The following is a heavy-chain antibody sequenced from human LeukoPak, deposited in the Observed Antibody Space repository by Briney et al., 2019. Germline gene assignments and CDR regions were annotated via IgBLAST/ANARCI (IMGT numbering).Heavy chain of an antibody. CDR1: GYTFTGYY. V-gene: IGHV1-2*02. Sequence: ASVKVSCKASGYTFTGYYMHWVRQAPGQGLEWMGWINPNSGGTNYAQKFQGRVTMTRDTSISTAYMELSRLRSDDTAVYYCARLSTVTTSFDYWSQGTLVTVSS. CDR3: ARLSTVTTSFDY. D-gene: IGHD4-17*01. CDR2: INPNSGGT. J-gene: IGHJ4*02.